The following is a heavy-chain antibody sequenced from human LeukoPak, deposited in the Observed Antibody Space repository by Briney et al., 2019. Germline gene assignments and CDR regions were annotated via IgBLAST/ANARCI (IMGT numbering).Heavy chain of an antibody. V-gene: IGHV3-21*01. D-gene: IGHD1-26*01. CDR2: ISTSSSYI. J-gene: IGHJ6*03. CDR3: ARAYSERYGLGYYYMDV. CDR1: GFTFSTYS. Sequence: PGGSLRLSCAASGFTFSTYSMNWVRQAPGKGLEWVSSISTSSSYIYYADSVKGRFTISRDNAKKSVYLQMNGLRVEDTAVYYCARAYSERYGLGYYYMDVWGKGTTVTISS.